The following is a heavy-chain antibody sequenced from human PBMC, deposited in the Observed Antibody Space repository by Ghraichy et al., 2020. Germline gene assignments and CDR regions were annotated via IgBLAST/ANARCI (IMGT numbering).Heavy chain of an antibody. CDR1: GFTFSSHW. CDR2: INQDGSEK. J-gene: IGHJ4*02. V-gene: IGHV3-7*01. D-gene: IGHD6-19*01. CDR3: ARSSGWTPDY. Sequence: GGSLRLTCAASGFTFSSHWMSWFRQAPGKGLEWVAIINQDGSEKYYVDSVKGRFTISRDNTKNSLFLQMNGLRAEDTAVYYCARSSGWTPDYWGQGTLVTVSS.